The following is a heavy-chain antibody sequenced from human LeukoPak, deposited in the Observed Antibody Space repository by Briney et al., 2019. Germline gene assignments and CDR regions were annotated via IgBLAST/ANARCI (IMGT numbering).Heavy chain of an antibody. V-gene: IGHV3-7*01. CDR1: GFTFSTYW. CDR3: ARDGWGYLLDY. Sequence: GGSLRLSCAASGFTFSTYWMTWVRQAPGKGLEWVAHIKPDGSKEDYVDSVKGRFTISRDNAKNSLYLQMNSLRVGDTAIYYCARDGWGYLLDYWGQGILVTVSS. J-gene: IGHJ4*02. D-gene: IGHD3-22*01. CDR2: IKPDGSKE.